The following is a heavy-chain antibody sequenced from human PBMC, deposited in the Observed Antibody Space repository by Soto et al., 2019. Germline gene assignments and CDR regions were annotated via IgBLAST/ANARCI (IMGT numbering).Heavy chain of an antibody. CDR3: ARDQGFWRAVWSMDV. CDR1: GFTFSSYG. V-gene: IGHV3-33*01. Sequence: PGGSLRLSCAASGFTFSSYGMHWVRQAPGKGLEWVAVIWYDGSNKYYADSGKGRFTISRDNSKNTLYLQMNSLRAEDTAVYYCARDQGFWRAVWSMDVWGQGTTVTVSS. J-gene: IGHJ6*02. CDR2: IWYDGSNK. D-gene: IGHD3-3*01.